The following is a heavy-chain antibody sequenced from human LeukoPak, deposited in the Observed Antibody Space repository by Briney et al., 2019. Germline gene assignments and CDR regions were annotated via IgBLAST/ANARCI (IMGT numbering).Heavy chain of an antibody. V-gene: IGHV3-30-3*01. CDR3: ATDPDSSGCYYPIFDY. J-gene: IGHJ4*02. CDR1: GFTFSSYA. CDR2: ISYDGSNK. D-gene: IGHD3-22*01. Sequence: GGSLRLSCAASGFTFSSYATHWVRQAPGKGLVWVAIISYDGSNKYYADSVKGRFTISRDNSKNTLYLQINSLRAEDTAVYYCATDPDSSGCYYPIFDYWGQGTLVTVSS.